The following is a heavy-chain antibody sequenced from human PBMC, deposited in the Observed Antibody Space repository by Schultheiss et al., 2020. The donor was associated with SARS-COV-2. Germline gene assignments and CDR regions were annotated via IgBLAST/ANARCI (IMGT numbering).Heavy chain of an antibody. J-gene: IGHJ6*02. Sequence: SETLSLTCAVYGGSFSGYYWSWIRQPPGKGLEWIGSIYHSGSTYYNPSLKSRVTISVDTSKNQFSLQLNSVTPEDTALYYCVREGRALRDKRGSYYGMDVWGQGTTVTVSS. CDR2: IYHSGST. CDR3: VREGRALRDKRGSYYGMDV. V-gene: IGHV4-34*01. D-gene: IGHD4-17*01. CDR1: GGSFSGYY.